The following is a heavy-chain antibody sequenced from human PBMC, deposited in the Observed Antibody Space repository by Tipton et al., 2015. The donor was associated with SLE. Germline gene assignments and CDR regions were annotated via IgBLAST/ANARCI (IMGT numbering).Heavy chain of an antibody. J-gene: IGHJ6*03. CDR2: IYRSGTA. CDR1: SYSIYNGFY. Sequence: TLSLTCSVSSYSIYNGFYWGWIRQSPGKGLEWIGSIYRSGTAYYNPSLKSRVTMSVDTSKNQFSLKLSSVTAADTAVYYCARVPAFYYYYMDVWGKGTTVTVSS. CDR3: ARVPAFYYYYMDV. D-gene: IGHD2-2*01. V-gene: IGHV4-38-2*02.